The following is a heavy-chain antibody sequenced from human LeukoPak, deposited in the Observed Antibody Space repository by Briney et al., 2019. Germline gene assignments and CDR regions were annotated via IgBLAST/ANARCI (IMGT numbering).Heavy chain of an antibody. V-gene: IGHV3-48*02. CDR3: ARDQFYAFDI. CDR2: ISRSSSTI. CDR1: GFTFSSYY. J-gene: IGHJ3*02. Sequence: GGSLRLSCAGSGFTFSSYYMLWVRQAPGKGLEWVSYISRSSSTIYYADSVKGRFTISRDNAKNSLYLQMNSLRDEDTAVYYCARDQFYAFDIWGQGTMVTVAS.